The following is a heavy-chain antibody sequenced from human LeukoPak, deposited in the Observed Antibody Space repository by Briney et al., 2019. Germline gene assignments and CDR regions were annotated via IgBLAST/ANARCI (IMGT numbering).Heavy chain of an antibody. D-gene: IGHD3-22*01. V-gene: IGHV4-39*07. CDR1: GGSISSSSYY. J-gene: IGHJ3*02. CDR3: ARDPGRGMIVAPLHAFDI. CDR2: IYYSGST. Sequence: PSETLSLTCTVSGGSISSSSYYWGWIRQPPGKGLEWIGSIYYSGSTYYNPSLKSRVTISVDTSKNQFSLKLSSVTAADTAVYYCARDPGRGMIVAPLHAFDIWGQGTMVAVSS.